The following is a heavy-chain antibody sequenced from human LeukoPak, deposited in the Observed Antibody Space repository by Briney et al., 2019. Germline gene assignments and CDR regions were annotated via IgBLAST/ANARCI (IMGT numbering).Heavy chain of an antibody. CDR2: ISYDGSNK. D-gene: IGHD2-21*02. V-gene: IGHV3-30*04. CDR3: ATDRDNSDWQKRFDS. Sequence: GGSLRLSCAASGFTFSTFAMHWVRQTPRKGLEWVAIISYDGSNKYHADSLKGRFTISRDNSKNSLHLQMNSLRAEDTAVYYCATDRDNSDWQKRFDSWGQGTLVTVSS. CDR1: GFTFSTFA. J-gene: IGHJ4*02.